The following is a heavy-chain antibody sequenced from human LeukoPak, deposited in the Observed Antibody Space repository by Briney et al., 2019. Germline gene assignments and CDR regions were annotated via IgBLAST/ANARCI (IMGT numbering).Heavy chain of an antibody. CDR3: ARSSDQVLRFLEWLSLTNYYYGMDV. J-gene: IGHJ6*02. V-gene: IGHV1-18*01. D-gene: IGHD3-3*01. CDR1: GYTFITYG. Sequence: ASVKVSCKASGYTFITYGISWVRQAPGQGLEWMGWINSYNGNTNYAQKLQGRVTMTTDTSTSTAYMELRSPRSDDTAVYYCARSSDQVLRFLEWLSLTNYYYGMDVWGQGTTVTVSS. CDR2: INSYNGNT.